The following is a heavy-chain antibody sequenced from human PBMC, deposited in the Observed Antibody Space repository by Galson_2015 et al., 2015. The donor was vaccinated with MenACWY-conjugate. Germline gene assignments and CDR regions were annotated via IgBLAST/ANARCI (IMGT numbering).Heavy chain of an antibody. Sequence: AEVKKPGESLKISCKASGYNFITYWIGWVRQVPGKGLEWVGLISPIDPKTRYSPAFEGRVTISADNSITTAYLQWNSLQASDTAMYYCARHPPGGRGMDVWGQGTTVTVSS. CDR1: GYNFITYW. J-gene: IGHJ6*02. CDR3: ARHPPGGRGMDV. D-gene: IGHD1-26*01. CDR2: ISPIDPKT. V-gene: IGHV5-51*01.